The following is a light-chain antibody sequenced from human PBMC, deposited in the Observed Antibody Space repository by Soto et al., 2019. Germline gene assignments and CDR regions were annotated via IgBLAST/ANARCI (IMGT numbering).Light chain of an antibody. CDR1: SSDVGGYNY. CDR2: DVS. CDR3: SSYTSGSTVV. V-gene: IGLV2-14*01. Sequence: QSALTQPASVSGSPGQSITISCTGTSSDVGGYNYVSWYQQHQDKAPKLMIYDVSDRPSGVSNRFSGSKSGNTASLTISGLQAEDEADYYCSSYTSGSTVVFGGGTKLTVL. J-gene: IGLJ2*01.